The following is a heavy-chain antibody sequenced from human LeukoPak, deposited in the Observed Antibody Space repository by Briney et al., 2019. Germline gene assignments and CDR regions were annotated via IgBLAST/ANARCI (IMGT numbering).Heavy chain of an antibody. V-gene: IGHV1-2*06. CDR1: GYTFTGYY. CDR3: ARGRRSGGSCYSDY. Sequence: GASVKVSCKASGYTFTGYYMHWVRQAPGQGLEWMGRINPNSGGTNYAQKFQGRVTTTRDTSISTAYMELSRLRSDDTAVYYCARGRRSGGSCYSDYWGQGTLVTVSP. CDR2: INPNSGGT. D-gene: IGHD2-15*01. J-gene: IGHJ4*02.